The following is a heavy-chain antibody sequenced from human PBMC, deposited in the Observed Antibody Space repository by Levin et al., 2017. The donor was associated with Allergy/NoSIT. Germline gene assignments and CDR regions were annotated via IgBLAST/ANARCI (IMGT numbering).Heavy chain of an antibody. J-gene: IGHJ4*02. CDR1: GFTFGDYA. D-gene: IGHD3-22*01. V-gene: IGHV3-49*04. CDR3: TKMGGMYYYDPPPPDAHLDY. CDR2: IRSKTYGGTT. Sequence: PGGSLRLSCTTSGFTFGDYAMSWVRQAPGKGLEWVSFIRSKTYGGTTEYAASVKGRFIISRDDSKSIAYLQMNSLRTEDTAVYYCTKMGGMYYYDPPPPDAHLDYWGQGTLVTVSS.